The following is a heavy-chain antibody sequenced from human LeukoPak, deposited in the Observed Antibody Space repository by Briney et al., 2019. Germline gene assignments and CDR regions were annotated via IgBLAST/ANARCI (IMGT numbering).Heavy chain of an antibody. J-gene: IGHJ4*02. Sequence: PGGSLRLSCAASGFAFRNHWMHWVRQTPAKGLVWVSRISSDGSSTTYADSVKGRFTISRDNAKNTLYLQMNNLRAEDTAMYYCARDQRVTGRPDIDYWGQGTLVTVSS. D-gene: IGHD6-6*01. CDR3: ARDQRVTGRPDIDY. V-gene: IGHV3-74*03. CDR2: ISSDGSST. CDR1: GFAFRNHW.